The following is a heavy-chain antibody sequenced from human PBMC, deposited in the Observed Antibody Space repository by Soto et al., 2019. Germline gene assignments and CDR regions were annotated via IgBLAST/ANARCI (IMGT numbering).Heavy chain of an antibody. V-gene: IGHV1-58*01. J-gene: IGHJ4*02. CDR2: IVVGSGNT. Sequence: ASVKVSCKASGYTFSSYALHWVRQAPGQRLEWIGWIVVGSGNTNYAQKFQERVTITRDMSTSTAYMELSSLRSEDTAVYYCAAVRDSSGYYSDYWGQGTLVTAPQ. CDR1: GYTFSSYA. D-gene: IGHD3-22*01. CDR3: AAVRDSSGYYSDY.